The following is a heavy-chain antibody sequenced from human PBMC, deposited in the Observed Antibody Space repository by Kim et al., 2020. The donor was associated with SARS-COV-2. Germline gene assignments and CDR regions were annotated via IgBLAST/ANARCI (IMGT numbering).Heavy chain of an antibody. CDR2: IYPGDSDT. V-gene: IGHV5-51*01. D-gene: IGHD3-16*02. CDR1: GYSFTNYW. Sequence: ESLKISCKGSGYSFTNYWIGWVRQMPGKGLEWMGIIYPGDSDTRYSPSFQGQVTISADKSISTAYLQWSSLKASDTAMYYCARRKHDYVWGSYRSNYFDSWGQGTPVTVSS. J-gene: IGHJ4*02. CDR3: ARRKHDYVWGSYRSNYFDS.